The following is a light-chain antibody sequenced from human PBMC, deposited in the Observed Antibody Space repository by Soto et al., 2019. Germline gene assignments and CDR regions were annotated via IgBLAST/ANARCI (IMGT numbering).Light chain of an antibody. CDR3: SSYGGRNSVS. CDR1: NSDVDLYNF. V-gene: IGLV2-8*01. CDR2: EVT. Sequence: QAVLTQPPSASGSPGQSVTISCTGTNSDVDLYNFVSWYQQHPGNAPKLMIYEVTKRPTGVPDRFSGSKSGNTASLSVSGSQAEDEAYYNCSSYGGRNSVSFGGGTKLTVL. J-gene: IGLJ2*01.